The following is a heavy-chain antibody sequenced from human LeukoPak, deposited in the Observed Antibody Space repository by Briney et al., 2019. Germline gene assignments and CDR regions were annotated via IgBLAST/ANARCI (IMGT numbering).Heavy chain of an antibody. CDR3: ARGSGEQWLVYFDH. CDR1: GGSISSAGYY. CDR2: IYHSGST. J-gene: IGHJ4*02. V-gene: IGHV4-30-2*01. Sequence: PSQTLSLTCTVSGGSISSAGYYWSWIRQPPGKGLEWIGYIYHSGSTKYNPSLKSRVTILVDKSKNQFSLKLSSVTAADTAVYYCARGSGEQWLVYFDHWGLGTLVTVSS. D-gene: IGHD6-19*01.